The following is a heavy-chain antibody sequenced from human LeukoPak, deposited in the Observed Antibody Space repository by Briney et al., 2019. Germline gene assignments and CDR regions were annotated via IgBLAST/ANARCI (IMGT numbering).Heavy chain of an antibody. J-gene: IGHJ4*02. Sequence: GGSLRLSCVASGFTFSNYWMTWVRRTPGKGLEWVANIRQDGNEKYYVDSVKGRFSIYRDNAKNSLSLHMSDLRAEDTAVYYCARLSGDWYLVDYWGQGSLVTVSP. CDR2: IRQDGNEK. V-gene: IGHV3-7*05. CDR1: GFTFSNYW. CDR3: ARLSGDWYLVDY. D-gene: IGHD6-19*01.